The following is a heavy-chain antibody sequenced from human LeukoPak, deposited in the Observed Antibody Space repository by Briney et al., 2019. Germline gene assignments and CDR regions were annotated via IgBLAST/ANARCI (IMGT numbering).Heavy chain of an antibody. Sequence: PGGSLRLSCAASGFTFSSYSMNWVRQAPGKGLEWVSHITASGTAMFYADSVKGRFTISRDNAKNSLYLQMNSLRAEDTAVYYCATPEYFDYWGQGTLVTVSS. V-gene: IGHV3-48*04. J-gene: IGHJ4*02. D-gene: IGHD1-14*01. CDR1: GFTFSSYS. CDR2: ITASGTAM. CDR3: ATPEYFDY.